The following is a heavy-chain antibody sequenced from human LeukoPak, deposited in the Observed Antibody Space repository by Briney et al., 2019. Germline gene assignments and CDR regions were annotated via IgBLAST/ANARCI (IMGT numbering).Heavy chain of an antibody. Sequence: SETLSLTCTVSGGSISSYYWSWIRKPPGKGLERIGYIYYSGSTNYNPSLKSRVTISVDTSKNQFSLKLSSVTAADTAVYYCARDHEDPYYFDYWGQGTLVTVSS. CDR3: ARDHEDPYYFDY. CDR2: IYYSGST. V-gene: IGHV4-59*01. J-gene: IGHJ4*02. CDR1: GGSISSYY.